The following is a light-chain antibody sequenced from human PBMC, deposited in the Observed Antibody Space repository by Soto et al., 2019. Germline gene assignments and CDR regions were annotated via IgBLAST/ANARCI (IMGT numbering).Light chain of an antibody. Sequence: EIVLTQSPATLSLSPGERATLSCRASQSVSSYLVWYQQKPGQAPRLLIYDASNRATGIPARSSGSGSGTDFTLTISSLEPEDFAVYYCQQRSNWPLTFGGGTKVDIK. J-gene: IGKJ4*01. V-gene: IGKV3-11*01. CDR2: DAS. CDR3: QQRSNWPLT. CDR1: QSVSSY.